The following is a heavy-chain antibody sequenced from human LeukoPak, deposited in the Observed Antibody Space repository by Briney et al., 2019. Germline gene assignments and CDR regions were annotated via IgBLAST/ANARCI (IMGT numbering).Heavy chain of an antibody. CDR2: IYYSGNT. Sequence: SETLSLTCTVSGGTISSSSYYWGWIRQPPGKGLEWIGSIYYSGNTYYNPSLKSRVTISVDTSKNQFSLKLSSVTAADTAVHYCAREKSGYNHYYYYYYMDVWGKGTTVTVSS. CDR3: AREKSGYNHYYYYYYMDV. J-gene: IGHJ6*03. CDR1: GGTISSSSYY. V-gene: IGHV4-39*02. D-gene: IGHD5-18*01.